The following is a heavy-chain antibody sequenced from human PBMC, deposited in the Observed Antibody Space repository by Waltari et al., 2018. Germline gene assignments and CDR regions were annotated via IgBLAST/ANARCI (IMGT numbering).Heavy chain of an antibody. Sequence: QVQLVQSGAEVQKPGASEKVSCKASGYTFTSYAMHWVRQAAGQRREWMGWNNAGNGNTKYARKFQGRVTITRDTSASTAYMELSSLSSADTAVYYCARGGHQGYAVVYYIDVWGQGTTVTVSS. CDR2: NNAGNGNT. J-gene: IGHJ6*03. D-gene: IGHD5-12*01. CDR1: GYTFTSYA. V-gene: IGHV1-3*01. CDR3: ARGGHQGYAVVYYIDV.